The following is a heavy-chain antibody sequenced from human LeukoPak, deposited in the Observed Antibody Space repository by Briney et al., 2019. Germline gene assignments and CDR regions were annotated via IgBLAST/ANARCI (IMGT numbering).Heavy chain of an antibody. CDR3: TRDTSTIWFDY. CDR1: GGSISSYY. Sequence: SETLSLTCTVSGGSISSYYWSWIRQPAGKGLEWIGRIYTTGSTNYNPSLKSRVTTSVDTSKNQFSLKLSSVTAADTAVYYCTRDTSTIWFDYWGQGTLVTVSS. CDR2: IYTTGST. D-gene: IGHD2-2*01. J-gene: IGHJ4*02. V-gene: IGHV4-4*07.